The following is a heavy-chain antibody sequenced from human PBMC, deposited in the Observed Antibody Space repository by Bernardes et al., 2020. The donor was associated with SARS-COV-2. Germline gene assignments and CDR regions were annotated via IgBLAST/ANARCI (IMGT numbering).Heavy chain of an antibody. Sequence: SENLSLTCIVSGASFSSYHWSWIRQRPGKGLEWIGHIYYSGSPHYNPSLKSRVTISGDTSKNQFSLTLTSVTAADTAVYYCARVELPWFGELGWFDPWGQGTLVTVSS. CDR3: ARVELPWFGELGWFDP. CDR2: IYYSGSP. V-gene: IGHV4-59*01. J-gene: IGHJ5*02. D-gene: IGHD3-10*01. CDR1: GASFSSYH.